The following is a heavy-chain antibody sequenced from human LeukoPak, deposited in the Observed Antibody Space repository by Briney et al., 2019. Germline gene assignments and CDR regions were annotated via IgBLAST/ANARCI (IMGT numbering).Heavy chain of an antibody. CDR1: GGSISSYY. D-gene: IGHD2-2*01. Sequence: PSETLSLTCTVSGGSISSYYWSWIRQPPGKGLEWIGYIYYIGSTNYNPSLKSRVTISVDTSKNQFSLKLSSVTAADTAVYYCARQHDIVVVPAAPYYYYGMDVWGQGTTVTVSS. V-gene: IGHV4-59*08. CDR3: ARQHDIVVVPAAPYYYYGMDV. CDR2: IYYIGST. J-gene: IGHJ6*02.